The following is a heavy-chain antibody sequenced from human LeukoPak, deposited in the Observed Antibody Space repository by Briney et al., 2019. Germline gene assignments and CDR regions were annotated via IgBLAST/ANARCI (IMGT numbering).Heavy chain of an antibody. D-gene: IGHD1-26*01. Sequence: GGSLRLSCAASGFTFSSYAMSWVRQAPGKGLEWVSYISSSSSTIYYAESVKGRFTISRDNAKNSLYLQMNSLRVEDTAVYYCARSRGNSGSYPLDYWGQGTLVTVSS. J-gene: IGHJ4*02. CDR2: ISSSSSTI. CDR3: ARSRGNSGSYPLDY. CDR1: GFTFSSYA. V-gene: IGHV3-48*01.